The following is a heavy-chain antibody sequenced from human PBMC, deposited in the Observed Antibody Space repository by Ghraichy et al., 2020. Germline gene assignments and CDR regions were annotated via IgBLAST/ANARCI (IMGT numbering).Heavy chain of an antibody. Sequence: LSLTCEASGFTFSNAWMSWVRQAPGKGLEWVGRIKSKNDGGTADYGAPVKGRFTISRDDSKNTLYLQMNSLKTEDTALYYCTTPHCTNGVCYVSRIDYWGQGALVTVSS. CDR1: GFTFSNAW. CDR3: TTPHCTNGVCYVSRIDY. V-gene: IGHV3-15*01. J-gene: IGHJ4*02. CDR2: IKSKNDGGTA. D-gene: IGHD2-8*01.